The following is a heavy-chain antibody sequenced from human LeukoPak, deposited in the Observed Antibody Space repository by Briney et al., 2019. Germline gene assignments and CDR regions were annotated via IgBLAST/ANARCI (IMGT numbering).Heavy chain of an antibody. CDR3: ARGRITMVRGVMGGSWFDP. CDR2: INHSGST. Sequence: SETLSLTCAVYGGSFSGYYWSWIRQPPGKGLEWIGEINHSGSTNYNPSLKSRVTISVDTSKNQFSLKLSSVTAADTAVYYCARGRITMVRGVMGGSWFDPWGQGTLVTVSS. CDR1: GGSFSGYY. V-gene: IGHV4-34*01. D-gene: IGHD3-10*01. J-gene: IGHJ5*02.